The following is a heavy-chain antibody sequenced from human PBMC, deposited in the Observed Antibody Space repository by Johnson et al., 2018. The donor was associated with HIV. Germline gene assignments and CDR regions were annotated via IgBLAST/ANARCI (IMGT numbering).Heavy chain of an antibody. D-gene: IGHD1-26*01. V-gene: IGHV3-9*01. J-gene: IGHJ3*02. CDR1: GFTFDDYA. CDR2: ISWNSGTI. Sequence: VQLVETGGGLVQPGRSLRLSCAAFGFTFDDYAMHWVRQAPGKGLEWVSGISWNSGTIAYADSVKGRFTISRDNAKNSLYLQMNSLRAEDTALYYCARVESGSSAFDIWGQGTMVTVSS. CDR3: ARVESGSSAFDI.